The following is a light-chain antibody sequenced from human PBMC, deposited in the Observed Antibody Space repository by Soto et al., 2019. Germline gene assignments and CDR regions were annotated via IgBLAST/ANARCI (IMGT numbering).Light chain of an antibody. CDR1: QSVSSSS. V-gene: IGKV3-20*01. CDR3: QQYGGSPRT. CDR2: DAS. Sequence: EIVLTQSPAILSLSPGERATLSGRASQSVSSSSLAWYQQKRGQAPRLLIHDASSRATGIPDRFSGSGSGTDFTLTISRLEPEDFAVYYCQQYGGSPRTFGQGTKVDNK. J-gene: IGKJ1*01.